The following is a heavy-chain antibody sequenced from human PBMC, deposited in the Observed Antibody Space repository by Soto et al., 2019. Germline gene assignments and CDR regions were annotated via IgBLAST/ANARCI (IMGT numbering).Heavy chain of an antibody. D-gene: IGHD4-17*01. CDR1: GGSISSGDYY. CDR2: IYYSGST. CDR3: ARDCYGDYFQTNWFDP. Sequence: SETLSLTCTVSGGSISSGDYYWSWIRQPPGEGLEWIGYIYYSGSTYYNPYLKSRVTISVDTSKNQLSLKQSYVTAADTAENNCARDCYGDYFQTNWFDPWGQGTLVT. J-gene: IGHJ5*02. V-gene: IGHV4-30-4*01.